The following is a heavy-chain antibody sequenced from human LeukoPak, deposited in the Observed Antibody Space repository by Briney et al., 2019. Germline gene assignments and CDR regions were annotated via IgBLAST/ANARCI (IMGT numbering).Heavy chain of an antibody. V-gene: IGHV3-49*04. CDR2: IRSKAYGGTT. Sequence: PGGSLRLSCTASGFTFGDYAMSWVRQAPGKGLEWVGFIRSKAYGGTTEYAAPVKGRFTISRDDSKSIAYLQMNSLKTEDTAVYYCTREYDYGDYYYGMDVWGQGTTVTVSS. J-gene: IGHJ6*02. CDR3: TREYDYGDYYYGMDV. CDR1: GFTFGDYA. D-gene: IGHD4-17*01.